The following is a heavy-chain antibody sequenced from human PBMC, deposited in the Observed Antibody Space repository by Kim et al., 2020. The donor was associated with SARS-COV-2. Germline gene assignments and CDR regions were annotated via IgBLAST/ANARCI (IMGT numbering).Heavy chain of an antibody. D-gene: IGHD6-13*01. CDR1: GGTFSSYA. Sequence: ASVKVSCKASGGTFSSYAISWVRQAPGQGLEWMGGIIPIFGTANYAQKFQGRVTITADESTSTAYMELSSLRSEDTAVYYCARDRYSSSWYEGGNWFDPWGQGTLVTVSS. J-gene: IGHJ5*02. V-gene: IGHV1-69*13. CDR3: ARDRYSSSWYEGGNWFDP. CDR2: IIPIFGTA.